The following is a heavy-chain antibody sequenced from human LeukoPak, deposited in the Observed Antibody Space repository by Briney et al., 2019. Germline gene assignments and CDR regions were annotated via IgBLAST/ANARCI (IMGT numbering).Heavy chain of an antibody. V-gene: IGHV3-23*01. D-gene: IGHD3-16*01. J-gene: IGHJ4*02. CDR2: ISGSGGST. CDR3: ARDSGFGDFDY. CDR1: GFTFSSYA. Sequence: GGSLRLSCAASGFTFSSYAMSWVRQAPGKGLEWVSAISGSGGSTYYADSVKGRFTISRDNSKNSLYLQMNSLRAEDTALYHCARDSGFGDFDYWGQGTLVTVSS.